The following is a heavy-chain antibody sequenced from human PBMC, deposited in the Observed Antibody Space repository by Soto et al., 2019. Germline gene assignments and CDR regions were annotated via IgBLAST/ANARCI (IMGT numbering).Heavy chain of an antibody. V-gene: IGHV4-34*01. Sequence: PSETLSLTCAVYGGSFSGYYWSWIRQPPGKGLEWIGEINHSGSTNYNPSLKSLVTISVDTSKNQFSLKLSSVTAADTAVYYCARVLTGSSLFDYWGQGTLVTVSS. J-gene: IGHJ4*02. CDR1: GGSFSGYY. CDR3: ARVLTGSSLFDY. D-gene: IGHD1-26*01. CDR2: INHSGST.